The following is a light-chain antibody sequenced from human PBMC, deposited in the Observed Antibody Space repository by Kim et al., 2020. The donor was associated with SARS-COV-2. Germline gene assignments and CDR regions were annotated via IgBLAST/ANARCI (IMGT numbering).Light chain of an antibody. CDR1: QNINTY. CDR3: QQSYGTPS. J-gene: IGKJ4*01. CDR2: LAS. V-gene: IGKV1-39*01. Sequence: DIQLTQSPSLSASIGDRVTITCRASQNINTYLHWYQHKPGKAPKLLIFLASDFQSGVPSRFIGSGSGTDFTLTINGLQPEDFATYYSQQSYGTPSFGGGPKLEI.